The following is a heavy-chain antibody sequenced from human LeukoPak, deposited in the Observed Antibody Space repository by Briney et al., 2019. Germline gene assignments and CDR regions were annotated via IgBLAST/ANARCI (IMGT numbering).Heavy chain of an antibody. D-gene: IGHD1-26*01. V-gene: IGHV3-30*15. Sequence: GTSLRLSCVASGFTSSRYSMHWVRQTPGKGPEWVAVISHDGRNEYYGDSAKGRFTISRDNSKNTLHLQMSSLRAEDTAVYYCARDGWEQLEGQADRYSYRDVWGRGTTLSVSS. CDR2: ISHDGRNE. CDR3: ARDGWEQLEGQADRYSYRDV. CDR1: GFTSSRYS. J-gene: IGHJ6*03.